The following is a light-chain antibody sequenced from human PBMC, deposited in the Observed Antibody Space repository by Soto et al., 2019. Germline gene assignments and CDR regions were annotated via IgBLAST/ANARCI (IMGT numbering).Light chain of an antibody. Sequence: EIVLKHSPATLSLSPGERATLSCRASQSVSSYLAWYQQKPGQTPRLLIYDASNRATGIPARFSGSGSGTDFTLTISSLEPEDFAVYYCQQRSSWPRTFGQGTKLEIK. CDR1: QSVSSY. V-gene: IGKV3-11*01. CDR3: QQRSSWPRT. J-gene: IGKJ2*01. CDR2: DAS.